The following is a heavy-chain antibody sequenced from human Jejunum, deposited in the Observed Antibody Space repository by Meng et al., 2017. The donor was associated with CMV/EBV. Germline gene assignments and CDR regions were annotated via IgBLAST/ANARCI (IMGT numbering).Heavy chain of an antibody. CDR2: IGGDDFT. CDR3: AKDLSVRSEFDN. CDR1: GFTFRNFA. V-gene: IGHV3-23*01. Sequence: EVQLLESXXXXXXXGGSLRIACAASGFTFRNFAMNWVRQAPGKGLEFVARIGGDDFTEYRDSVKVRFTISRDNSKNMMYLQMNSLRVEDTAVYYCAKDLSVRSEFDNWGQGTLFTVSS. D-gene: IGHD1-14*01. J-gene: IGHJ4*02.